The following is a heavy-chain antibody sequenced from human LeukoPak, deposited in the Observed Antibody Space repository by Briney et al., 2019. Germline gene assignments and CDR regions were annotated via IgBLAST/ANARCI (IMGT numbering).Heavy chain of an antibody. CDR3: SWSGEAD. J-gene: IGHJ4*02. Sequence: GGSLRLSCAASGFTFSSYAMHWVRQAPGKGLEWVANIKRDGGEKYYLDSVKGRFTISRDNANNSLYLHITNLRAEDTAVYYCSWSGEADWGQGTLVTVSS. D-gene: IGHD3-3*01. V-gene: IGHV3-7*01. CDR1: GFTFSSYA. CDR2: IKRDGGEK.